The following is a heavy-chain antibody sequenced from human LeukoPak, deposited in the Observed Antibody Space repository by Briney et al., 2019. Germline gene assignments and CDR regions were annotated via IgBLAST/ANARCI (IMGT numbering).Heavy chain of an antibody. CDR1: GGSISSGSYY. D-gene: IGHD1-26*01. CDR2: IYTSGST. Sequence: SQTLSLICTVSGGSISSGSYYWSWIRQPAGKGLEWIGRIYTSGSTNYNPSLKSRVTISVDTSKNQFSLKLSSVTAADTAMYYCAKSGGYGLIDYWGQGTRVTVSS. J-gene: IGHJ4*02. V-gene: IGHV4-61*02. CDR3: AKSGGYGLIDY.